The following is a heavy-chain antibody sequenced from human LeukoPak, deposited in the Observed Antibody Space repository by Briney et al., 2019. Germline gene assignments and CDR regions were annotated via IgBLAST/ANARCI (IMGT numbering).Heavy chain of an antibody. J-gene: IGHJ4*02. CDR2: SGIVGDT. CDR3: AKAGWELLGGYYFDY. Sequence: PGGSLRLSCAASGFTLSTYDMHWVRRAPGKGLEWVSLSGIVGDTDYSDSVKGRFTISRDNSKNTLYLQMNSLRAEDTAVYYCAKAGWELLGGYYFDYWGQGTLVTVSS. D-gene: IGHD1-26*01. V-gene: IGHV3-13*01. CDR1: GFTLSTYD.